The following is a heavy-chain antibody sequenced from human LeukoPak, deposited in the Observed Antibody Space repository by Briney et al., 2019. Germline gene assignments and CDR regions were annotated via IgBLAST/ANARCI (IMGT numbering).Heavy chain of an antibody. CDR1: GGSISSSSYY. V-gene: IGHV4-39*07. CDR2: IFYSGST. D-gene: IGHD2-15*01. CDR3: ARDDSTSRAWFDP. J-gene: IGHJ5*02. Sequence: SETLSLTCSVSGGSISSSSYYWGWIRQPPGKGLEWIGNIFYSGSTYYSPSLKSRVTISLDTSRNQFSLKLSSVTAADTAVYYCARDDSTSRAWFDPWGQGTLVTVSS.